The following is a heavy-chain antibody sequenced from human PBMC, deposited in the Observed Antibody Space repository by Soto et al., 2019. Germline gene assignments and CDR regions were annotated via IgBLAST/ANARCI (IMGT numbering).Heavy chain of an antibody. V-gene: IGHV3-23*01. CDR1: GFTFSSYA. Sequence: GGSLRLSCAASGFTFSSYAMSWVRQAPGKGLEWVSAISGSGGSTYYADSVKGRFTISRDNSKNTLYLQMNSLRAEDTAVYYCALLGEGDEYSSSQRVYWGQGTLVTVSS. D-gene: IGHD6-6*01. CDR2: ISGSGGST. CDR3: ALLGEGDEYSSSQRVY. J-gene: IGHJ4*02.